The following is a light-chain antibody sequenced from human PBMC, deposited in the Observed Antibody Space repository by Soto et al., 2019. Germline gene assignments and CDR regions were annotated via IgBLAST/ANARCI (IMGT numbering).Light chain of an antibody. V-gene: IGKV1-13*02. CDR2: DAS. Sequence: AIQLTQSPSSLSASVGDRVTITFRASQGINSALAWYQQKPGKAPKLLIYDASSLESGVPSRFSGSGSGTDFTLTISSLQPEDFATYYCQQFNSYPRTFGPGTKVDIK. J-gene: IGKJ3*01. CDR3: QQFNSYPRT. CDR1: QGINSA.